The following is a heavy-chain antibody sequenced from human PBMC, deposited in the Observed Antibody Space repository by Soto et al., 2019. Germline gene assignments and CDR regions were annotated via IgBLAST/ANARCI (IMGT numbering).Heavy chain of an antibody. J-gene: IGHJ4*02. V-gene: IGHV4-31*03. CDR2: IYYSGST. Sequence: QAQLQESGPGLVKPSQTLSLTCTVSGGSISSGGYYCSWSRQHPGKGLEWIGYIYYSGSTYYNPSLKSRGTISVDTSKNQCSLKLSSVTAADTAVYYCARVGNRYCSSTSCSYFDYWGQGTLVTVSS. CDR1: GGSISSGGYY. CDR3: ARVGNRYCSSTSCSYFDY. D-gene: IGHD2-2*01.